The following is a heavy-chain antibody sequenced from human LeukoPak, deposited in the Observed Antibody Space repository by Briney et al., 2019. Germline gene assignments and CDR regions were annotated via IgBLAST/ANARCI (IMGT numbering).Heavy chain of an antibody. V-gene: IGHV3-23*01. D-gene: IGHD2-8*01. Sequence: PGGSLRLSCAASGFTFSDYYMSWIRQAPGKGLEWVSTIGGGPVYYADSVKGRFTISRDDSKNTLFLQMNSLRAEDTAIYYCAKDSFSHNGVYDALDIWGQGTMVTVSS. CDR2: IGGGPV. CDR3: AKDSFSHNGVYDALDI. J-gene: IGHJ3*02. CDR1: GFTFSDYY.